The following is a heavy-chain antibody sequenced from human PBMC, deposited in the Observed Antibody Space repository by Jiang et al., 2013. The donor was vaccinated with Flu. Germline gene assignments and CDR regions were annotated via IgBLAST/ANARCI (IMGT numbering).Heavy chain of an antibody. Sequence: LLKPSETLSLTCTVSGGSISSYYWSWIRQPPGKGLEWIGYIYYSGSTNYNPSLKSRVTISVDTSKNQFSLKLSSVTAADTAVYYCARNSSNYYYGMDVWGQGTTVTVSS. CDR2: IYYSGST. CDR1: GGSISSYY. J-gene: IGHJ6*02. D-gene: IGHD6-13*01. CDR3: ARNSSNYYYGMDV. V-gene: IGHV4-59*01.